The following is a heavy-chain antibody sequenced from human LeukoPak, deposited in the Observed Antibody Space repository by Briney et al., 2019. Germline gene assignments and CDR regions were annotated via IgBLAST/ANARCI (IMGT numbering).Heavy chain of an antibody. CDR1: GFTVSSNY. V-gene: IGHV3-66*01. CDR2: IYSGGST. J-gene: IGHJ4*02. D-gene: IGHD4-23*01. Sequence: GGSLRLSCAASGFTVSSNYMSWVRQAPGKGLEWVSVIYSGGSTYYADSVKGRFTISRDNSKNTLYLQMNSPRAEDTAVYYCAREDYGGNSSDYWGQGTLVTVSS. CDR3: AREDYGGNSSDY.